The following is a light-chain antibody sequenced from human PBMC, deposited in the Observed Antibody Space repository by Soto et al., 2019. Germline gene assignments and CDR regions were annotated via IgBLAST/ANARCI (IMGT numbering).Light chain of an antibody. Sequence: DIQMTQSPSSVSASVGDRVTITCRASQGMSSWLAWYQQKPGKAPKLLIYVASSVQSGVPSRFSGSGSGTDFTLTISSLQPEDFETYYCQQTNSFPYTFGQGNKLEIK. V-gene: IGKV1-12*01. J-gene: IGKJ2*01. CDR1: QGMSSW. CDR3: QQTNSFPYT. CDR2: VAS.